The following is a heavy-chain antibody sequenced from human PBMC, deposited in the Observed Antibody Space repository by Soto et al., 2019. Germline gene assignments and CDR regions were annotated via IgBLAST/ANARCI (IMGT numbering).Heavy chain of an antibody. V-gene: IGHV3-15*01. Sequence: EVQRVESGGGLVKPGGSLRLSCAASGFTFSNAWMSWVRQAPGKGLEWVGRIKSKTDGGTTDYAAPVKGRFTISRDDSKNTLYLQMNSLKTEDTAVYYCTTDPGTIWGATNYYYYMDVWGKWTTVTVSS. CDR3: TTDPGTIWGATNYYYYMDV. CDR1: GFTFSNAW. CDR2: IKSKTDGGTT. J-gene: IGHJ6*03. D-gene: IGHD1-1*01.